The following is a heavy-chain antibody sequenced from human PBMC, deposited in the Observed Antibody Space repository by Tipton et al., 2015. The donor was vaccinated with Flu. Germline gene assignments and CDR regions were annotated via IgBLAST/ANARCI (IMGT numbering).Heavy chain of an antibody. Sequence: TLSLTCIVSSGSLSSFYWNWIRQPPGKGLEWIGNIHRSGSPYYNPSLKSRVTMSVARSTNHFSLELRSVTAADTAVYFCARRDYSNYVSEPKNWFDSWGQGILVTVSS. CDR1: SGSLSSFY. CDR2: IHRSGSP. J-gene: IGHJ5*01. V-gene: IGHV4-59*08. D-gene: IGHD4-11*01. CDR3: ARRDYSNYVSEPKNWFDS.